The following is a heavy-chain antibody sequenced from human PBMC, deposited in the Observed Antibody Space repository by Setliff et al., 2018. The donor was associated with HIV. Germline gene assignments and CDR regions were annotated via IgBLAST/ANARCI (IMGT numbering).Heavy chain of an antibody. CDR3: ARAGEMATIKPSAFDI. Sequence: SVKVSCKAPGGTFSGYAFSWVRQAPGQGVEWMGGSIPVFGTVNYAQKFLGRATITADESTSTAYMELSSLRTDDTAVYYCARAGEMATIKPSAFDIWGQGTMVTVSS. V-gene: IGHV1-69*13. D-gene: IGHD5-12*01. J-gene: IGHJ3*02. CDR2: SIPVFGTV. CDR1: GGTFSGYA.